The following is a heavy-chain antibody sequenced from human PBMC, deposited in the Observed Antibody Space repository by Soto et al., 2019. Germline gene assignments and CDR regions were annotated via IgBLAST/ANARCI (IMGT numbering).Heavy chain of an antibody. J-gene: IGHJ4*02. V-gene: IGHV3-23*01. CDR3: AKDGGITYYFDY. Sequence: GGSLRLSCAASGFTFSSYAMSWVRQAPGKGLEWVSAISGSGGSTYYADSVKGRFTISRDNSKNTLYLQMNSLRAEDPAVYYCAKDGGITYYFDYWGKGTLGTGSS. CDR1: GFTFSSYA. CDR2: ISGSGGST. D-gene: IGHD3-16*01.